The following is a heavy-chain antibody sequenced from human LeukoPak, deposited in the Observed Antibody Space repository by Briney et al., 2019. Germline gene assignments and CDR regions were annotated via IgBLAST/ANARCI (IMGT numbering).Heavy chain of an antibody. CDR3: ARDRGGYDYGKFDY. V-gene: IGHV3-30*04. J-gene: IGHJ4*02. CDR2: ISYDESVK. CDR1: GFTFYNYA. Sequence: GGSLRLSCAASGFTFYNYAMHWVRQAPGKGLEWVAAISYDESVKNYADSVKGRFTISRDNAKNSLYLQMNSLRAEDTAVYYCARDRGGYDYGKFDYWGQGTLVTVSS. D-gene: IGHD5-12*01.